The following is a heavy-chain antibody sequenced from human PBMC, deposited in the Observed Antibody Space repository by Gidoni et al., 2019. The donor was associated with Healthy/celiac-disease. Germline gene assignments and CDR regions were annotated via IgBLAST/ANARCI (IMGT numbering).Heavy chain of an antibody. D-gene: IGHD3-22*01. CDR2: ISYDGSNK. CDR3: AKPYYYDSSGPDY. V-gene: IGHV3-30*18. Sequence: VQLVEPGGGVVQPGRSLRPACAASGLTFSSYGMHWVRQAPGKGLEWVAVISYDGSNKYYADSVKGRFTISRDNSKNTLYLQMNSLRAEDTAVYYCAKPYYYDSSGPDYWGQGTLVTVSS. J-gene: IGHJ4*02. CDR1: GLTFSSYG.